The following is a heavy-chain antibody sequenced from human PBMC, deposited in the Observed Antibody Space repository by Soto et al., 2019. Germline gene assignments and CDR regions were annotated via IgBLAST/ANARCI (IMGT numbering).Heavy chain of an antibody. J-gene: IGHJ6*02. CDR2: ISYDGSNK. D-gene: IGHD3-22*01. CDR1: GFTFSSYG. Sequence: GGSLRLSCAASGFTFSSYGMHWVRQAPGKGLEWVAVISYDGSNKYYADSVKGRFTISRDNSKNTLYLQMNSLRAEDTAVYYCAKDGPIVVVITNHYYGMDVWGQGTTVTVSS. CDR3: AKDGPIVVVITNHYYGMDV. V-gene: IGHV3-30*18.